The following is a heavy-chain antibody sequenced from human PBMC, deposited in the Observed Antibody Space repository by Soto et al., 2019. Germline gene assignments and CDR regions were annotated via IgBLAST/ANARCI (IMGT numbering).Heavy chain of an antibody. CDR3: AIYHLELFRFDY. D-gene: IGHD2-2*01. CDR2: ISLYNGNT. J-gene: IGHJ4*02. V-gene: IGHV1-18*04. Sequence: ASVKVSCKAYDFSFTSHGISWVQQAPGQGLEWMGWISLYNGNTNYAQQFQGRVTMTTDTSTSTAYMELRSLRSDDTAMYFCAIYHLELFRFDYWGQGPLVTVSS. CDR1: DFSFTSHG.